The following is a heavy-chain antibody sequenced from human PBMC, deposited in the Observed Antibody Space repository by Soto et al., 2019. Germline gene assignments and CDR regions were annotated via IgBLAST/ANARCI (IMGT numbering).Heavy chain of an antibody. D-gene: IGHD4-17*01. CDR2: LSTSGDST. J-gene: IGHJ2*01. Sequence: EVQLLESGGGLVQPGGSLRLSCAASGFTFSSYAMTWVRQAPGKGLEWVSSLSTSGDSTYYADSVKGRFTISRDNSKNSLYLQMNSLRAEDTVVFYCAKERYGDYGWYFDLWGRGTLFTVSS. CDR1: GFTFSSYA. V-gene: IGHV3-23*01. CDR3: AKERYGDYGWYFDL.